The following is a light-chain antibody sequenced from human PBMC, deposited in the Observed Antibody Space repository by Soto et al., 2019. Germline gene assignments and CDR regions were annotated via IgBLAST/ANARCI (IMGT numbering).Light chain of an antibody. CDR2: SDN. CDR1: NIGTKS. Sequence: SSELTQSPSVSVAPGKTARITCGGNNIGTKSVHWYQQKPGQAPVLVIYSDNDRPSGIPARFSGSNSGHTATLTISRVEAGDEADYYCQLWDNTGDRVLFGGGTQLTVL. V-gene: IGLV3-21*04. J-gene: IGLJ2*01. CDR3: QLWDNTGDRVL.